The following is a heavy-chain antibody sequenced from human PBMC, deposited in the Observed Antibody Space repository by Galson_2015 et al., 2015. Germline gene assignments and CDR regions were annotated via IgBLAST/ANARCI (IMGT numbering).Heavy chain of an antibody. D-gene: IGHD1/OR15-1a*01. J-gene: IGHJ5*02. CDR2: IGGTGAKT. CDR1: GFTFSNSA. Sequence: SLRLSCAASGFTFSNSAMTWVRQAPGKGLEWVAAIGGTGAKTYYSESAKGRFTVSTDNSKSTLFLQMNSLTADDTALYYCARVRGTSWNKGDWLDPWGQGTLVTVSS. V-gene: IGHV3-23*01. CDR3: ARVRGTSWNKGDWLDP.